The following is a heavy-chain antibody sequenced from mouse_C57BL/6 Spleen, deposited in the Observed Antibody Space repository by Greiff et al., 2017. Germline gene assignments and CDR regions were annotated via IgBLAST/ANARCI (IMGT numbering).Heavy chain of an antibody. CDR2: INYDGSST. CDR1: GFTFSDYY. J-gene: IGHJ3*01. CDR3: AREGYYDYDEGFAY. V-gene: IGHV5-16*01. Sequence: DVMLVESEGGLVQPGSSMKLSCTASGFTFSDYYMAWVRQVPEKGLEWVANINYDGSSTYYLDSLKSRFIISRDNAKNILYLQMSSLKSEDTATYYCAREGYYDYDEGFAYWGQGTLVTVSA. D-gene: IGHD2-4*01.